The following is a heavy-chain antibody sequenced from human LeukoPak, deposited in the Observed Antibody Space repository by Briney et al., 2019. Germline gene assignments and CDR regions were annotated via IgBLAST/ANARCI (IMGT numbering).Heavy chain of an antibody. J-gene: IGHJ5*02. V-gene: IGHV3-30*03. CDR1: GFTFSTYG. CDR2: ISYDGSNK. Sequence: GGSLRLSCAASGFTFSTYGMHWVRQAPGKGLDWVAVISYDGSNKYYGDSVKGRFTISRDNSKNTMYLQMNSLRAEDTAVYYCARGDGFYCSGGSCYNSNWFDPWGQGTLVTVSS. CDR3: ARGDGFYCSGGSCYNSNWFDP. D-gene: IGHD2-15*01.